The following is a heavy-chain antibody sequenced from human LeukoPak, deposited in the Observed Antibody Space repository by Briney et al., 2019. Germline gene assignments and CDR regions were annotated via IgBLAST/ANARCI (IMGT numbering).Heavy chain of an antibody. D-gene: IGHD3-3*01. CDR3: ARGSDFWSGYYQNYYYYYMDV. CDR2: MNPNSGNT. Sequence: ASVKVSCKASGYTFTSYDINWVPQATGQALEWMGWMNPNSGNTGYAQKFQGRVTITRNTSISTAYMELSSLRSEDTAVYYCARGSDFWSGYYQNYYYYYMDVWGKGTTVTVSS. V-gene: IGHV1-8*03. CDR1: GYTFTSYD. J-gene: IGHJ6*03.